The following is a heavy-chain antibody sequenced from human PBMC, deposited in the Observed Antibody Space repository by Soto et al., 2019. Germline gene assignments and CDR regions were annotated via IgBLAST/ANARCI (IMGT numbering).Heavy chain of an antibody. CDR3: VRDNWSSNFEYFGMDV. J-gene: IGHJ6*02. CDR1: GYNFKSFD. CDR2: LKPSSGEA. V-gene: IGHV1-8*02. D-gene: IGHD3-9*01. Sequence: QVQLVQSGAEVKKPGASVKVSCKASGYNFKSFDINWVRQASGQGLEWMGWLKPSSGEAGYAEKFQGRLTMTRDTATNSDSRELRRLTSEATAFYYCVRDNWSSNFEYFGMDVWGHGTAVIVS.